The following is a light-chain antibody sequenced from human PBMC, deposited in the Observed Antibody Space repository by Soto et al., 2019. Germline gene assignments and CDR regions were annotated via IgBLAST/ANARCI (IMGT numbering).Light chain of an antibody. CDR1: SGHSSYA. V-gene: IGLV4-69*01. Sequence: VLTQSPSASASLGASVKLTCTLSSGHSSYAIAWHQQQPEKGPRYLMKLNSDGSHSKGDGIPDRFSGSSSGAERYLTLSSLQSEDEADYYCQTWGTGIWVFGGGTKLTVL. CDR2: LNSDGSH. CDR3: QTWGTGIWV. J-gene: IGLJ3*02.